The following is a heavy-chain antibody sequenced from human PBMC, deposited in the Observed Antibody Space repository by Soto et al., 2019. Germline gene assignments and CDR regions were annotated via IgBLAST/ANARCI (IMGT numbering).Heavy chain of an antibody. J-gene: IGHJ5*02. CDR1: GYTFTSYD. V-gene: IGHV1-8*01. Sequence: VKVSCKASGYTFTSYDINWVRQATGQGLEWMGWMNPNSGNTGYAQKFQGRVTMTRNTSISTAYMELSSLRSEDTAVYYCARGLTGKGPNWFDPWGQGTLVTVSS. CDR2: MNPNSGNT. D-gene: IGHD1-1*01. CDR3: ARGLTGKGPNWFDP.